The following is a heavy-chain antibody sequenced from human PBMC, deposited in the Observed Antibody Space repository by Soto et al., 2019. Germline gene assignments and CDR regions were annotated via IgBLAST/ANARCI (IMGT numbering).Heavy chain of an antibody. CDR3: AREASVLIPAAQPSRFDX. Sequence: VSVKVSCKGFGYSFMKYGINWVRQAPGQGLEWVGWSSPYSGYTHSAQKFHGRLTLTTDTAASTAYMELRILRSADTALYYCAREASVLIPAAQPSRFDXWGQVTLVTVSX. J-gene: IGHJ4*02. CDR1: GYSFMKYG. CDR2: SSPYSGYT. V-gene: IGHV1-18*01. D-gene: IGHD2-2*01.